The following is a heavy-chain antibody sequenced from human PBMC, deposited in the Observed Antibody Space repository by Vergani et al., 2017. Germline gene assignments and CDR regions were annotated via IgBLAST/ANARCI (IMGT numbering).Heavy chain of an antibody. D-gene: IGHD3-22*01. V-gene: IGHV5-51*01. Sequence: EVQLVPSGAEVKKPGESLKISCKGSGYSFTSYWIGWVRQMPVKGLEGMGIIYPGDSDTRYRPSFQAQFTISADKSISTAYLQWRSLKASDTAMYYCARHVRDSSGYYYRPWGQGTLVTVSS. CDR3: ARHVRDSSGYYYRP. J-gene: IGHJ5*02. CDR2: IYPGDSDT. CDR1: GYSFTSYW.